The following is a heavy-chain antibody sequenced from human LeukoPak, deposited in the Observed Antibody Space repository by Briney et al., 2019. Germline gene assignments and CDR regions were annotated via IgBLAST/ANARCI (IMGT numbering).Heavy chain of an antibody. J-gene: IGHJ4*02. CDR3: ARDGRYCSGGSCYLDY. CDR2: IKQDGSEK. Sequence: GGSLRLSCAASGFTFSSYWMTWVRQAPGKGLEWVANIKQDGSEKYYVDSVKGRFTISRDNAKNSLYLQMNSLRAEDTAVYYCARDGRYCSGGSCYLDYWGQGTLVTVSS. V-gene: IGHV3-7*01. CDR1: GFTFSSYW. D-gene: IGHD2-15*01.